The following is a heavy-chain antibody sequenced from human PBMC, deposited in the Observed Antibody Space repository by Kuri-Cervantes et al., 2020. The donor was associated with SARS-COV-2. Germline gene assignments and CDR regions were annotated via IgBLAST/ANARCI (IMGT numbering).Heavy chain of an antibody. D-gene: IGHD3-3*01. CDR3: ARDVKYDFWSGSPYYYYYMDV. CDR2: ISGTGGSST. CDR1: GFTFSSYS. J-gene: IGHJ6*03. V-gene: IGHV3-48*04. Sequence: GGSLRLSCAASGFTFSSYSMNWVRQAPGKGLEWVSGISGTGGSSTFYADSVKGRFTISRDNAKNSLYLQMNSLRAEDTALYYCARDVKYDFWSGSPYYYYYMDVWGKGTTVTVSS.